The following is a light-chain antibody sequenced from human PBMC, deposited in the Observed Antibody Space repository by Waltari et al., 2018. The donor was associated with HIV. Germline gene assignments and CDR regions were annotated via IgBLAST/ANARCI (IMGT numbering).Light chain of an antibody. J-gene: IGKJ3*01. V-gene: IGKV1-27*01. CDR3: EKYNSAPFT. Sequence: DIQMTQSPSSLSASVGDRVTITCRASQRICNYLAWYQQKPGKVPKLLIYAASTLQSGVPSRFSGSGAGTDFTLTSSSLQPEDVATYYCEKYNSAPFTVGPGTKVDIK. CDR1: QRICNY. CDR2: AAS.